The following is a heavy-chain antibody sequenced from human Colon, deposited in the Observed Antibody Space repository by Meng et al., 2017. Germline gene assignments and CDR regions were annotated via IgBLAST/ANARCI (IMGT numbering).Heavy chain of an antibody. J-gene: IGHJ5*02. D-gene: IGHD6-19*01. V-gene: IGHV4-34*01. Sequence: VHHQRWGAGLLKPSDTLSPTCAVYGGSFSGYYWSWIRQPPGKGLEWIGEINHSGSTNYNPSLKSRVTISVDTSKNQFSLKLSSVTAADTAVYYCARERLSSGWYGGRWFDPWGQGTLVTVSS. CDR2: INHSGST. CDR1: GGSFSGYY. CDR3: ARERLSSGWYGGRWFDP.